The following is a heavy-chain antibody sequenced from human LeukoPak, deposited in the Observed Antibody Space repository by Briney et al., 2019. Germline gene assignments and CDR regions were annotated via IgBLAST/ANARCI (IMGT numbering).Heavy chain of an antibody. CDR3: ARVRYSGSYYFDY. CDR2: IYHSGST. V-gene: IGHV4-38-2*02. D-gene: IGHD1-26*01. CDR1: GYSISSGYY. Sequence: KTSETLSLTCTVSGYSISSGYYWGWIRQPPGKGLEWIGSIYHSGSTYYNPSLKSRVTISVDTSKNQFSLKLSSVTAAGTAVYYCARVRYSGSYYFDYWGQGTLVTVSS. J-gene: IGHJ4*02.